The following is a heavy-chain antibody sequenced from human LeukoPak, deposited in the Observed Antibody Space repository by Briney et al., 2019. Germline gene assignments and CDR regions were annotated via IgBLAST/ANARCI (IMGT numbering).Heavy chain of an antibody. J-gene: IGHJ6*02. V-gene: IGHV1-69*04. D-gene: IGHD6-13*01. CDR3: AREGGSSYYYYGMDV. CDR1: GYTFTSYY. Sequence: ASVKVSCKASGYTFTSYYMHWVRQAPGQGLEWMGRIVPILGIANYAQKFQGRVTITADKSTSTAYMELSSLRSEDTAVYYCAREGGSSYYYYGMDVWGQGTTVTVSS. CDR2: IVPILGIA.